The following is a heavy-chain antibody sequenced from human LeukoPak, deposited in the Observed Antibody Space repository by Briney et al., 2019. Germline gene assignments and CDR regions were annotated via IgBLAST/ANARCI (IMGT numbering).Heavy chain of an antibody. Sequence: PGGSLRLSCAASGFTFSSYWMNWARQAPGKGLEWVASINHNGNVNYYVDSVKGRFTISRDNAKNSLYLQMSNLRAEDTAVYYCARANPELERRSIDFDYWGQGTLVTVSS. CDR3: ARANPELERRSIDFDY. CDR1: GFTFSSYW. V-gene: IGHV3-7*01. D-gene: IGHD1-1*01. J-gene: IGHJ4*02. CDR2: INHNGNVN.